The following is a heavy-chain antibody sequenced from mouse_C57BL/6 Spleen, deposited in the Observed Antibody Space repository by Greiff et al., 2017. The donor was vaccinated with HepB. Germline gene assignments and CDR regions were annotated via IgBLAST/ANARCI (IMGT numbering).Heavy chain of an antibody. Sequence: VQLQQPGAELVRPGSSVKLSCKASGYTFTSYWMHWVKQRPIQGLEWIGNIDPSDSETHYNQKFKDKATLTVDKSSSTAYMQLSSLTSEDSAVYYCARDHYYGSSPFDYWGQGTTLTVSS. J-gene: IGHJ2*01. CDR3: ARDHYYGSSPFDY. D-gene: IGHD1-1*01. CDR2: IDPSDSET. V-gene: IGHV1-52*01. CDR1: GYTFTSYW.